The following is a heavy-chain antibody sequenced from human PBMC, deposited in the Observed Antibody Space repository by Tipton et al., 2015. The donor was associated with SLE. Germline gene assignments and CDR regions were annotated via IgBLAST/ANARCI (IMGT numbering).Heavy chain of an antibody. CDR2: ISDRGGT. Sequence: TLSLTCSVSGGSISSNYWIWIRQPPGKGLEWIGYISDRGGTNYNPSLKSRLTISVDRSRNEFSLELRSVTAADTGLYYCARDGMYYDSLTGFSPLNWFDPWGQGTLVTVSS. CDR1: GGSISSNY. V-gene: IGHV4-59*12. D-gene: IGHD3-9*01. J-gene: IGHJ5*02. CDR3: ARDGMYYDSLTGFSPLNWFDP.